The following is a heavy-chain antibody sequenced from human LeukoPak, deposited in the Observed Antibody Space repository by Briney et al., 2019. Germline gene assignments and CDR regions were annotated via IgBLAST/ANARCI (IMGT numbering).Heavy chain of an antibody. CDR1: GFTFSSYA. CDR2: ISYDGSNK. J-gene: IGHJ6*03. D-gene: IGHD4-17*01. Sequence: PGGSLRLSCAASGFTFSSYAMHWVRQAPGKGLEWVAVISYDGSNKYYADSVKGRSTISRDNSKNTLYLRMNSLRAEDTAVYYCARCPDDYGDYDYYYYYYMDVWGKGTTVTVSS. CDR3: ARCPDDYGDYDYYYYYYMDV. V-gene: IGHV3-30*04.